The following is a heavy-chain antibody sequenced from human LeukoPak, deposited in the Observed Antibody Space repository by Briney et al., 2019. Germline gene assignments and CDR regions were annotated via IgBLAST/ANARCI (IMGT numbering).Heavy chain of an antibody. Sequence: SETLSLTCTVSGGSTSSDYWSWIRQSPGKGLEWVGYVYNSGDTGKNLSRQSRVTILLATSKHQCPLNLTSVSAADTAVYYCVRLKLGAYFDLWGRGTLVTVSS. CDR1: GGSTSSDY. CDR2: VYNSGDT. CDR3: VRLKLGAYFDL. V-gene: IGHV4-59*08. J-gene: IGHJ2*01. D-gene: IGHD3-16*01.